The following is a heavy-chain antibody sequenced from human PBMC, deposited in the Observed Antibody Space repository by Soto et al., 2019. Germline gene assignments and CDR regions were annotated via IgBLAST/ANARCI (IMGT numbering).Heavy chain of an antibody. CDR1: GYSFTSYW. CDR2: IYPGDSDT. J-gene: IGHJ6*02. Sequence: GESLKVSCKGSGYSFTSYWIGWVRQMPGKGREWMGIIYPGDSDTRYSPSFQGQVTISADKSISTAYLQWSSLKASDTAMYYCARQRRGSPGYYYGMDVWGQGTTVTVSS. CDR3: ARQRRGSPGYYYGMDV. V-gene: IGHV5-51*01.